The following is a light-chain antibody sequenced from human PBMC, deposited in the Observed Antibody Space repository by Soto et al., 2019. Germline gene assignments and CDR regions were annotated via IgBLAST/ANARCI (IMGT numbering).Light chain of an antibody. CDR2: DVS. V-gene: IGLV2-14*03. CDR3: SSFTSSSTLA. J-gene: IGLJ1*01. CDR1: SSDVGGYNF. Sequence: QSALTQPASVSGSPGQSITISCIGSSSDVGGYNFVSWYQQHPGKAPKLLIYDVSSRPSGVSNRFSGSKSGDTASLTISGLQAEDEADYYCSSFTSSSTLAFGTGTKLTVL.